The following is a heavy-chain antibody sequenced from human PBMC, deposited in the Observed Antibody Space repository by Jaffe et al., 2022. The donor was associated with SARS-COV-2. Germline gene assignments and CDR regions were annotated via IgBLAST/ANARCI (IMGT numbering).Heavy chain of an antibody. V-gene: IGHV3-15*01. CDR1: GFTFSNAW. J-gene: IGHJ3*02. Sequence: EVQLVESGGGLVKPGGSLRLSCAASGFTFSNAWMSWVRQAPGKGLEWVGRIKSKTDGGTTDYAAPVKGRFTISRDDSKNTLYLQMNSLKTEDTAVYYCTTQDPHIYYYDSSGYYHDAFDIWGQGTMVTVSS. D-gene: IGHD3-22*01. CDR2: IKSKTDGGTT. CDR3: TTQDPHIYYYDSSGYYHDAFDI.